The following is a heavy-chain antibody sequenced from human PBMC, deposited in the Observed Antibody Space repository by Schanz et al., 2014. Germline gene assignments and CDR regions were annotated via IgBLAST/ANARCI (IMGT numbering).Heavy chain of an antibody. V-gene: IGHV3-11*03. CDR1: GFVFGDYY. CDR3: ARIGGSVFDY. J-gene: IGHJ4*02. Sequence: PGVSLRLSCAASGFVFGDYYMTWIRQAPGKGLEWLSYISDSGTYTNYADSVKGRFTISRDNSKNSLYLQMNSLRAEDTAVYYCARIGGSVFDYWAQGTLVTVSS. CDR2: ISDSGTYT. D-gene: IGHD3-10*01.